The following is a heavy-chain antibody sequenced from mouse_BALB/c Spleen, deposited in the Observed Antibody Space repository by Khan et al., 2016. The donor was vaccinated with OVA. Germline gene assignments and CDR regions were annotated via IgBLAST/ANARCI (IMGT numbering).Heavy chain of an antibody. CDR2: ISYSGTT. Sequence: EVQLQESGPGLVKPSQSLSLTCTVTGYSITSNYAWNWIRQFPGNKLEWMGYISYSGTTSYNPSLKSRTSITRDTSKNQFFLQLNSVTTEDTATXYCARGKYYGYAIDYWGQGTSVTVSS. J-gene: IGHJ4*01. V-gene: IGHV3-2*02. CDR1: GYSITSNYA. D-gene: IGHD1-1*01. CDR3: ARGKYYGYAIDY.